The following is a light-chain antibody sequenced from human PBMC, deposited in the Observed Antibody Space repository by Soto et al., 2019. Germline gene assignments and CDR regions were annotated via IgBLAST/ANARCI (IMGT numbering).Light chain of an antibody. CDR1: QNIIFY. CDR2: AAS. V-gene: IGKV1-39*01. Sequence: DIQMTQSPSSLSASVGDRVTITCRASQNIIFYLNWYQQKPGEAPKLLIYAASNLQSGVPSRFSGSGSGTDFTLTISSLQPDDFATYYCQHYNSYSEAFGQGTKVDIK. J-gene: IGKJ1*01. CDR3: QHYNSYSEA.